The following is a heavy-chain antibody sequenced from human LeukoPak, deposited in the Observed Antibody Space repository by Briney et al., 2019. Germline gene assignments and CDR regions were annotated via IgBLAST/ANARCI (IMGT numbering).Heavy chain of an antibody. CDR3: ARDAYYDFWSGYHDAFDI. Sequence: GGSLRLSCAASGFTFSSYSMNWVRQAPGKGLEWVSYISSSSSTMYYADSVKGRFTISRDNAKNSLYLQMNSLRDEDTAVYYCARDAYYDFWSGYHDAFDIWGQGTMVTVSS. CDR1: GFTFSSYS. V-gene: IGHV3-48*02. J-gene: IGHJ3*02. D-gene: IGHD3-3*01. CDR2: ISSSSSTM.